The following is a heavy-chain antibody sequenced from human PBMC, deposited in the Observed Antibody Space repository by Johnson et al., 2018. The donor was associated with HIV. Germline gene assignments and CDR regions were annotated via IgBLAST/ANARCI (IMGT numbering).Heavy chain of an antibody. CDR3: AKDSSFISGSSGGGFDI. CDR2: ISSSGSTI. Sequence: QVQLVESGGGLVQPGGSLRLSCAASGFTFSDYYMSWIRQAPGKGLEWVSYISSSGSTIYYADSVKGRFTISRDNAKNSLYLQMNSLRAEDTALYYCAKDSSFISGSSGGGFDIWGQGTMVTVSS. V-gene: IGHV3-11*01. D-gene: IGHD6-6*01. J-gene: IGHJ3*02. CDR1: GFTFSDYY.